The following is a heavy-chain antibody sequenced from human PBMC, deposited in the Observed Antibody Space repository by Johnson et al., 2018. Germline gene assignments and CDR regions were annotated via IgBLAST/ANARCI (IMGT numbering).Heavy chain of an antibody. Sequence: EQLVEAGGGLVQPGGSLRLSCAASGFTFSSYWMHWVRQAPGKGLVWVSRINSDGSSTSYADSVKGRFTISRDNAKNTLDLQMNSLRAEDTAVYYYALGYCSSTSCHPYGMDVWGQGTTVTVSS. CDR1: GFTFSSYW. CDR3: ALGYCSSTSCHPYGMDV. D-gene: IGHD2-2*01. J-gene: IGHJ6*02. V-gene: IGHV3-74*02. CDR2: INSDGSST.